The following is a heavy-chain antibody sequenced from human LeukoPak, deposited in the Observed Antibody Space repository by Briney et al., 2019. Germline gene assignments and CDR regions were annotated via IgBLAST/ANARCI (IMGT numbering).Heavy chain of an antibody. CDR1: GFTFNDYW. CDR3: VRDCSSASLSSGCYYAMDV. V-gene: IGHV3-7*03. D-gene: IGHD2-2*01. Sequence: GGSLRLSCAASGFTFNDYWMTWVRQAPGKGLEWVAHIKQDGSEKYYVDSLKGRFTISRDNAENSLFLQMNSLRAEDTAVYYCVRDCSSASLSSGCYYAMDVWGKGTTVTVSS. J-gene: IGHJ6*04. CDR2: IKQDGSEK.